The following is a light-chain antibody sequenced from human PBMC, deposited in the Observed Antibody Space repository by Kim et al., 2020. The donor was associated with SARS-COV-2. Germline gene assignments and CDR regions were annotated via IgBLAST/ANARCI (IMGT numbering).Light chain of an antibody. CDR2: YDS. J-gene: IGLJ1*01. V-gene: IGLV3-21*04. CDR3: QVWDSSSDHPV. Sequence: APGKTARITCGGNNIGRKSVHWYQQKPGQAPVLVIYYDSDRPSGIPERFSGSNSGNTATLTISRVEAGDEADYYCQVWDSSSDHPVFGTGTKVTVL. CDR1: NIGRKS.